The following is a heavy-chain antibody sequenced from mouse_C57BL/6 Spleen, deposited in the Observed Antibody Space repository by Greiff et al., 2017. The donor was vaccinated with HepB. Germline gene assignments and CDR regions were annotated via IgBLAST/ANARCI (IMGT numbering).Heavy chain of an antibody. CDR2: IDPSDSYT. Sequence: QVQLQQPGAELVMPGASVKLSCKASGYTFTSYWMHWVKQRPGQGLEWIGEIDPSDSYTNYNQKFKGKSTLTVDKSSSTAYMQLSSLTSEDSAVYYCARSQSREYDYDDSSYAMDYWGQGTSVTVSS. CDR1: GYTFTSYW. J-gene: IGHJ4*01. CDR3: ARSQSREYDYDDSSYAMDY. D-gene: IGHD2-4*01. V-gene: IGHV1-69*01.